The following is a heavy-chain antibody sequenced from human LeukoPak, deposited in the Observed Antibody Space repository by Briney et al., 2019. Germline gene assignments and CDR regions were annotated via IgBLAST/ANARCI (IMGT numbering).Heavy chain of an antibody. D-gene: IGHD5-18*01. CDR2: IYYSGST. CDR1: GGTISSYY. CDR3: ARGYTSRFWYFDL. V-gene: IGHV4-59*05. Sequence: PSETLSLTCTVSGGTISSYYWNWIRQPPGKGLEWIGSIYYSGSTYYNPSLKSRVTISVDTSKNQFSLKVSSVTAADTAVYYCARGYTSRFWYFDLWGRGTLVTVSS. J-gene: IGHJ2*01.